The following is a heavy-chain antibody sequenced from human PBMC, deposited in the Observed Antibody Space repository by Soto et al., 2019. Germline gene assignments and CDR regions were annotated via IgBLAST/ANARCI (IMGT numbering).Heavy chain of an antibody. V-gene: IGHV4-4*07. Sequence: PSETLSLTCTVSRASISGFYWSWIRKSAGKGLEWIGRIYATGTTDYNPSLKSRVMMSVDTSRKQFSLKLRSVTAADTAVYYCVRDGTKTLRDWFDPWGQGISVTVS. CDR1: RASISGFY. D-gene: IGHD1-1*01. CDR2: IYATGTT. J-gene: IGHJ5*02. CDR3: VRDGTKTLRDWFDP.